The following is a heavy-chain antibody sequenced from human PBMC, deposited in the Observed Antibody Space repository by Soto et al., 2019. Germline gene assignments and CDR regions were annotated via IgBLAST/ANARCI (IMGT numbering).Heavy chain of an antibody. J-gene: IGHJ4*02. CDR1: GFTFDDYA. CDR2: ISWNSGSI. V-gene: IGHV3-9*01. Sequence: EVQLVESGGGLVQPGRSLRLSCAASGFTFDDYAMHWVRQAPGKGLEWVSGISWNSGSIGYADSVKGRFTISRDNAKNSLYLQMNSLRAEDTALYYCAKDHSLRAVTTRGRPFDYWGQGTLVTVSS. D-gene: IGHD4-17*01. CDR3: AKDHSLRAVTTRGRPFDY.